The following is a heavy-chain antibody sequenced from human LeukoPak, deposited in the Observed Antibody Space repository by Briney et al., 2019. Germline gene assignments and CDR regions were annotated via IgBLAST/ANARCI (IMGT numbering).Heavy chain of an antibody. D-gene: IGHD6-19*01. Sequence: SETLSLTCTVSGDSISSSNSYWGWIRQPPGEGLEWIGSIYYTGSTYYNPSLKSRVTISVDTSKNHFSLKLNSVTAADTAVYYCARRLKTAVAEYYFDYWGQGTLVTVSS. J-gene: IGHJ4*02. CDR3: ARRLKTAVAEYYFDY. CDR2: IYYTGST. V-gene: IGHV4-39*02. CDR1: GDSISSSNSY.